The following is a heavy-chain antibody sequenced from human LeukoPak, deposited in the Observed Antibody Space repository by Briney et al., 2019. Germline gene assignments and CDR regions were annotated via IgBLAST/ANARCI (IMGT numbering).Heavy chain of an antibody. J-gene: IGHJ4*02. Sequence: PGWSLRLSCAASGFTFDDYAMHWVRQAPGKGLEWVSGISWNSGSIGYADSVKGRFTISRDNAKNSLYLQMNSLRAEDTAVYYCARGSSGYLDYWGQGTLVTVSS. V-gene: IGHV3-9*01. CDR2: ISWNSGSI. CDR3: ARGSSGYLDY. CDR1: GFTFDDYA. D-gene: IGHD3-22*01.